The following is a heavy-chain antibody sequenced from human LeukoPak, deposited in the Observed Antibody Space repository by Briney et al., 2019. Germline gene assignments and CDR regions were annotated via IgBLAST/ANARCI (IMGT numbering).Heavy chain of an antibody. CDR3: AKGMGGGQGVIDY. V-gene: IGHV3-43*01. CDR1: GFTFDDYT. D-gene: IGHD3-16*01. J-gene: IGHJ4*02. CDR2: ISWDGGST. Sequence: GGSLRLSCAASGFTFDDYTMHWVRQAPGKGLEWVSLISWDGGSTYYADSVKGRFTISRDNSKNSLYLQMNSLRTEDTALYYCAKGMGGGQGVIDYWGQGTLVTVSS.